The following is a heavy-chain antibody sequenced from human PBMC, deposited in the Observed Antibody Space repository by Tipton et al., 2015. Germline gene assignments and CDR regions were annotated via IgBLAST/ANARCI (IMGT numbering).Heavy chain of an antibody. J-gene: IGHJ5*02. Sequence: TLSLTCTVSGGSIRSCYWSWIRQPAGKGLEWIGRIYTSGSTNYNPSLKSRVTMSIDTSKNQFSLKLSSVTAADTAVYYCARKDIVGNWFDPWGQGILVTVSS. CDR2: IYTSGST. CDR1: GGSIRSCY. D-gene: IGHD2-15*01. V-gene: IGHV4-4*07. CDR3: ARKDIVGNWFDP.